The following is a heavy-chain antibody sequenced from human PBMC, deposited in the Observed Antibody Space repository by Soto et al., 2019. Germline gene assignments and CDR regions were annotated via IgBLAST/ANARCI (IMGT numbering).Heavy chain of an antibody. CDR1: GFTCNTFE. J-gene: IGHJ5*01. CDR3: VKGGWLDF. V-gene: IGHV3-23*01. CDR2: ISDDSSRT. Sequence: GGSLRLSCAASGFTCNTFEMSWVRQAPGRGLEWVSFISDDSSRTYYADAVKGRFTISRDNSKYTLYLQMNSLTAEDTAVYACVKGGWLDFWGQGTLVTVSS. D-gene: IGHD3-16*01.